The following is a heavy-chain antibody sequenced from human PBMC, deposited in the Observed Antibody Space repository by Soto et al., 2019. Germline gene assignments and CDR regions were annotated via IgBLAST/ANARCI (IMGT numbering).Heavy chain of an antibody. V-gene: IGHV1-3*01. D-gene: IGHD2-15*01. CDR1: GYTFTSYA. CDR3: ARGPGGPDGPGDY. CDR2: INDGNGNT. Sequence: QVQLVQSGAEVKKPGASVKVSCKASGYTFTSYAMHWVRQAPGQRLEWMGWINDGNGNTKYSQKFQGRVTITRYTAASTAYMELSSRGSEDTAVYYCARGPGGPDGPGDYWGQGTLVTVSS. J-gene: IGHJ4*02.